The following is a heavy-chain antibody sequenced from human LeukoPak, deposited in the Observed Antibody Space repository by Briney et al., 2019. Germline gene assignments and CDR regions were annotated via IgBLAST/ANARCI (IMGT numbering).Heavy chain of an antibody. D-gene: IGHD2-21*02. CDR2: ISGGGDIT. V-gene: IGHV3-23*01. Sequence: GGSLRLSCAASGFNFANHAVSWVRQIPGKGLGWVSAISGGGDITYYADSVTGRFTISRDNSKDTLFLQMHSLRPGDTAVYYCVREDTPATANYWGQGTLVTISS. J-gene: IGHJ4*02. CDR3: VREDTPATANY. CDR1: GFNFANHA.